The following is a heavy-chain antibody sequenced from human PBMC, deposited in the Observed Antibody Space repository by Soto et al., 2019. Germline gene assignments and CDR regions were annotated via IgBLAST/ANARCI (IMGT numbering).Heavy chain of an antibody. CDR1: GFTFSSYA. J-gene: IGHJ4*02. CDR3: AKGYNDYGDTYFDY. V-gene: IGHV3-23*01. CDR2: ISGSVTST. Sequence: GSLRLSCAASGFTFSSYAMSWVRQAPGKGLEWVSAISGSVTSTYYADSVKGRFTISRDNSKNTLYLQMNSLRAEDTAVYYCAKGYNDYGDTYFDYWGQGTLVTVSS. D-gene: IGHD4-17*01.